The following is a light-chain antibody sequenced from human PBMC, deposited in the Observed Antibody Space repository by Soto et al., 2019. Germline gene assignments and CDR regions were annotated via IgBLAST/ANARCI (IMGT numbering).Light chain of an antibody. J-gene: IGKJ1*01. V-gene: IGKV1-27*01. CDR2: DGS. CDR1: QGIGSY. CDR3: QKYYTAPET. Sequence: DIQMTQSPSSLSASVGDRVTLTCRASQGIGSYLAWYQQKPGKVPKNLIYDGSTLQSAVPSRFSGSGSGTDFTLTISSLQPEDVATYYCQKYYTAPETFGQGTKLEIK.